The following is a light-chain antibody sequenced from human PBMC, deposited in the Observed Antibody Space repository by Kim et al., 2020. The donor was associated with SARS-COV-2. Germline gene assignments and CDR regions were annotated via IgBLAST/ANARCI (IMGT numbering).Light chain of an antibody. CDR1: QGIRNE. V-gene: IGKV1-17*01. Sequence: DIQMTQSPSSLSASVGDRVTITCRASQGIRNELGWYQQKPGQAPKRLIYAASSLQSGVPSRFSGSGSGTEFTLTISSLQPGHLATYYCLQHNSYPWTFGQGTKVYIK. CDR2: AAS. J-gene: IGKJ1*01. CDR3: LQHNSYPWT.